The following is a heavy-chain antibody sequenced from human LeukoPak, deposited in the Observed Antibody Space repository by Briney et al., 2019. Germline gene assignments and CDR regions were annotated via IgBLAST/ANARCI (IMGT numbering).Heavy chain of an antibody. CDR1: GGTIRRGSNC. Sequence: SETLTLTCAVTGGTIRRGSNCLVWIRQPPGKGLEWIGYIYYSGSTNYNPSLTSRVNTSVETSKPQFSLKLSSVTAADTAVYYCARVPSRAARGPLPVWGEACTVTASS. V-gene: IGHV4-61*05. CDR3: ARVPSRAARGPLPV. J-gene: IGHJ6*01. CDR2: IYYSGST. D-gene: IGHD6-13*01.